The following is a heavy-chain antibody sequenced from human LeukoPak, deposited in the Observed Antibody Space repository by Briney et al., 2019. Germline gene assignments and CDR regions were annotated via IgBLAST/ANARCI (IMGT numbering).Heavy chain of an antibody. CDR2: INHSGST. CDR3: ARATIDGYNYFDS. D-gene: IGHD5-24*01. Sequence: SETLSLTCAVYGGSFSGYYWSWIRQPPGKGLEWIGEINHSGSTNYNPSLKSRVTISVDTSKNQFSLKLSSVTAADTAVYYCARATIDGYNYFDSWGQGTLVTVSS. V-gene: IGHV4-34*01. CDR1: GGSFSGYY. J-gene: IGHJ4*02.